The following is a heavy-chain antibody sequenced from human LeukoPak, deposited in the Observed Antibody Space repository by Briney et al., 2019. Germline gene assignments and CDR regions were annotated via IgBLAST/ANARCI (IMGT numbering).Heavy chain of an antibody. CDR2: IGSSTRYI. V-gene: IGHV3-21*01. CDR3: AKDQAASFDY. D-gene: IGHD6-13*01. Sequence: GGSLRLSCAASGFTFTTYSMNWVRQAPGKGLEWVSSIGSSTRYIYYADSVKGRFTISRDNARNSLYLQMNSLRAEDTAVYYCAKDQAASFDYWGQGTLVTVSS. CDR1: GFTFTTYS. J-gene: IGHJ4*02.